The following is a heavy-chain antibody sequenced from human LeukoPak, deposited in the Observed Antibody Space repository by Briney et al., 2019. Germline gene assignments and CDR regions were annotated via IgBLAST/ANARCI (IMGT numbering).Heavy chain of an antibody. V-gene: IGHV4-59*12. J-gene: IGHJ6*03. CDR3: ARDFSSSSTVYYYYYMDV. CDR1: GGSISSYY. CDR2: IYYSGTT. D-gene: IGHD6-6*01. Sequence: PSETLSLTCTVSGGSISSYYWSWIRQPPGKGLEWIGTIYYSGTTYYNPSLKSRVTISLDTSKNQFSLKLSSVTAADTAIYYCARDFSSSSTVYYYYYMDVWGKGTTVTVSS.